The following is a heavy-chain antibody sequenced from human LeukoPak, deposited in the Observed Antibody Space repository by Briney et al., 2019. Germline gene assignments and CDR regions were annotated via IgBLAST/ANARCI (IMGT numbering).Heavy chain of an antibody. D-gene: IGHD2-15*01. CDR3: ARVGDCSVDSNCYHFADWFDP. CDR1: GGSISSGLYY. V-gene: IGHV4-61*02. CDR2: ISTSGSGST. J-gene: IGHJ5*02. Sequence: SETLSLTCTVSGGSISSGLYYWNWIRQPAEKGLEWIGRISTSGSGSTNYNPSLKSRVTISVAPSKNQFSLKLSSVTATDTAVYYCARVGDCSVDSNCYHFADWFDPWGQGTLVTVSS.